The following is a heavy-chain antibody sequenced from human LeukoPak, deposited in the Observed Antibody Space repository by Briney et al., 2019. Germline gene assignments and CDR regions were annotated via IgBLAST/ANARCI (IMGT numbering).Heavy chain of an antibody. V-gene: IGHV4-31*03. Sequence: PSGTLSLSCTVSGGSINSGGYYWSWIRQRPGKGLEWTGYISYSGSTYYNPSLKSRVTISLDTSKNQFSLRLSSVSAADTAVYFCTVGPHHYFDSWGQGTLVTVSS. CDR3: TVGPHHYFDS. D-gene: IGHD4-11*01. CDR1: GGSINSGGYY. CDR2: ISYSGST. J-gene: IGHJ4*02.